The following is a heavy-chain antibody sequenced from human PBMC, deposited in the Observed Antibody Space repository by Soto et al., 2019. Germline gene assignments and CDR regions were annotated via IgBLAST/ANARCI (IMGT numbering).Heavy chain of an antibody. Sequence: SETLSLTCTVSGGSVSSGSYYWSWIRQPPGKGLEWIGYIYYSGSTNYNPSLKSRVTISVDTSKNQFSLKLSSVTAADTAVYYCARCGGGDCSVFDYWGQGTRVTVSS. CDR3: ARCGGGDCSVFDY. J-gene: IGHJ4*02. CDR2: IYYSGST. D-gene: IGHD2-21*02. CDR1: GGSVSSGSYY. V-gene: IGHV4-61*01.